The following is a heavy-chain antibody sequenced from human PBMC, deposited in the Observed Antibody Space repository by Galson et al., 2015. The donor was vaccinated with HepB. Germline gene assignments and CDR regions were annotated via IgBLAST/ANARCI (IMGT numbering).Heavy chain of an antibody. J-gene: IGHJ4*02. Sequence: PALVKPTQTLTLTCTFSGFSLSTSGVGVGWIRQPPGKALEWLALIYWDDDKRYSPSLKSRLTITKDTSKNQVVLTMTNMDPVDTATYYCAHRERFGHFDYWGREPWSPSPQ. D-gene: IGHD3-10*01. CDR1: GFSLSTSGVG. CDR2: IYWDDDK. V-gene: IGHV2-5*02. CDR3: AHRERFGHFDY.